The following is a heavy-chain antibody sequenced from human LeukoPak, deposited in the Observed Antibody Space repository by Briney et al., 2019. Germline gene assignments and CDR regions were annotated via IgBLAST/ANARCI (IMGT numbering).Heavy chain of an antibody. Sequence: SSVKVSCKASGGTFISYAISWVRQAPGQGLEWRGRIIPIFGTANYAQKFQGRVTITTDESTSTAYMELSSLRSEDTAVYYCRGGDYYDSSGYSPDYWGQGTLVTVSS. D-gene: IGHD3-22*01. CDR2: IIPIFGTA. CDR3: RGGDYYDSSGYSPDY. V-gene: IGHV1-69*05. J-gene: IGHJ4*02. CDR1: GGTFISYA.